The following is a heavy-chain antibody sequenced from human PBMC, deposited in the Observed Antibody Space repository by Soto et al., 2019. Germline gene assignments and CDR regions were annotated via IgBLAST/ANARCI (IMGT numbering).Heavy chain of an antibody. D-gene: IGHD6-13*01. Sequence: PGGSLRLSCAASGFTFDDYAMHWVRQAPGKGLEWVSGISWNSGSIGYADPVKGRFTISRDNAKNSLYLQMNSLRAEDTALYYCAKGPGSSWYESVDYWGQGTLVTVSS. CDR2: ISWNSGSI. CDR1: GFTFDDYA. V-gene: IGHV3-9*01. CDR3: AKGPGSSWYESVDY. J-gene: IGHJ4*02.